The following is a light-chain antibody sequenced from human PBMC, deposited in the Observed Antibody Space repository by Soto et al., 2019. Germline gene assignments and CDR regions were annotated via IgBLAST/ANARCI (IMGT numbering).Light chain of an antibody. Sequence: DIVMTQSPLSLPVTPGEPASISCRSSQSLLHSNGYNYLNWYLQKPGQSPQLLIYLGSNRASGVPDRFRGSGSGTDFTLKISGVEAEDVGVYYCMQALQTPPTFGQGTKVEIK. V-gene: IGKV2-28*01. J-gene: IGKJ1*01. CDR3: MQALQTPPT. CDR1: QSLLHSNGYNY. CDR2: LGS.